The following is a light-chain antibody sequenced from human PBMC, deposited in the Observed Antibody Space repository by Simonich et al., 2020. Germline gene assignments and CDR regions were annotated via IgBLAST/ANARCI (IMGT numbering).Light chain of an antibody. CDR3: SSYAGSNNWV. CDR2: EVS. V-gene: IGLV2-8*01. CDR1: SSDVGGYNY. J-gene: IGLJ3*02. Sequence: QSALTQPPSASGSPGQSVTISCTGTSSDVGGYNYVSWYQQHPGKAPTLMIYEVSKRHSGVPDRFSGSKSGNTASLTVSGLQAEDEADYYCSSYAGSNNWVFGGGTKLTVL.